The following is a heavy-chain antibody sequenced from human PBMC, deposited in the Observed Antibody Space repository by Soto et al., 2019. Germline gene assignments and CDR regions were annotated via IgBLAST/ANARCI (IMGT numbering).Heavy chain of an antibody. J-gene: IGHJ4*02. CDR2: IYYSGST. D-gene: IGHD4-17*01. CDR3: ARVRGGGRRYGDRYFDY. Sequence: QVQLQESGPGLVKPSETLSLTCTVSGGSISSYYWSWIRQPPGKGLEWIGYIYYSGSTNYNPSLKSRVTISVDTSKNQFSLKLSSVTAADTAVYYCARVRGGGRRYGDRYFDYWGQGTLVTVSS. V-gene: IGHV4-59*01. CDR1: GGSISSYY.